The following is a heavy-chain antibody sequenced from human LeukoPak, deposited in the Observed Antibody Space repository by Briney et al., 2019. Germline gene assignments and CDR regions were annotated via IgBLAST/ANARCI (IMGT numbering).Heavy chain of an antibody. CDR1: GYTLTELS. CDR3: AASPVVQSYGAARIDY. D-gene: IGHD4-17*01. J-gene: IGHJ4*02. CDR2: FDPEDGET. Sequence: ASVKVSCKVSGYTLTELSLHWVRQAPGKGLEWMGGFDPEDGETIYAQKFQGRVTMTEDTSTDTAYMELSSLRSEDTAVYYCAASPVVQSYGAARIDYWGQGTLVTVSS. V-gene: IGHV1-24*01.